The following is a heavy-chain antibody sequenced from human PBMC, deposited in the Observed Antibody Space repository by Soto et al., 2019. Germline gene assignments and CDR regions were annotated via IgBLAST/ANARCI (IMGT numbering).Heavy chain of an antibody. V-gene: IGHV3-66*01. CDR3: ARDLHMGAYDI. D-gene: IGHD2-21*01. CDR2: IYSGGST. J-gene: IGHJ3*02. CDR1: TFTVRVNY. Sequence: GGSLRLSCVASTFTVRVNYISWVRQAPGKGLEWVSVIYSGGSTYYGDSVKGRFTISRDNSENTMYLQMNSLRDEDTAVYYCARDLHMGAYDIWGQGTMVTVSS.